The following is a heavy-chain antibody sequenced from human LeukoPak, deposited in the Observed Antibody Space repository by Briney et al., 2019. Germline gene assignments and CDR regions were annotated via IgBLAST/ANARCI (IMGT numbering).Heavy chain of an antibody. CDR3: ARQIPLMVVTAIPSYYFDY. V-gene: IGHV4-39*01. CDR2: IYYSGST. D-gene: IGHD2-21*02. Sequence: SETLSLTCTVPGGSISSSSYYWGWIRQPPGKGLEWTGSIYYSGSTYYTPSLKSRVTISVDTSKNQFSLKLSSVTAADTAVYYCARQIPLMVVTAIPSYYFDYWGQGTLVTVSS. J-gene: IGHJ4*02. CDR1: GGSISSSSYY.